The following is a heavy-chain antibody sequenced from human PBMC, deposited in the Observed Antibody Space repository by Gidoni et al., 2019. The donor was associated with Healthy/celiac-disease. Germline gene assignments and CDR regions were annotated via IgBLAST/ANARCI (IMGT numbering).Heavy chain of an antibody. CDR3: AREMEGSIAAAGHDY. CDR2: IWYDGSNK. J-gene: IGHJ4*02. Sequence: QVQLVESGGGVVQPGRSLRLSCAASGFTFSSYGMHWVRQAPGKGLEWVAVIWYDGSNKYYADSVKGRFTISRDNSKNTLYLQMNSLRAEDTAVYYCAREMEGSIAAAGHDYWGQGTLVTVSS. D-gene: IGHD6-13*01. V-gene: IGHV3-33*01. CDR1: GFTFSSYG.